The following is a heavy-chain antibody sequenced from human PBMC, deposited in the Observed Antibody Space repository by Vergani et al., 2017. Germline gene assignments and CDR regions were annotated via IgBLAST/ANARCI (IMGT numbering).Heavy chain of an antibody. J-gene: IGHJ4*02. CDR3: ANVDPLGPQ. CDR2: ISGSGGRK. D-gene: IGHD3-9*01. CDR1: GFTFSSYA. V-gene: IGHV3-23*01. Sequence: EVQLLESGGGLVQPGGSLRLSCAASGFTFSSYAMSWVRQAPGKGLEWVSAISGSGGRKYYADSVKSRFTISRYNSKNKLYLQMNSLRAEDTAVYYCANVDPLGPQWGQGTLVTVSS.